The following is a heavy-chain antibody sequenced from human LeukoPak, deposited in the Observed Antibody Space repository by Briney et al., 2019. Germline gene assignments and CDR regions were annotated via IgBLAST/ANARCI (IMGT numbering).Heavy chain of an antibody. Sequence: GGSLRLSCAASGCTFSDYYMSWIRQAPGKGLQWVSYISSSGSTIYYADSVKGRFTISRDNAKNSLYLQMNSLRAEDTAVYYCARDSLHSGYDPLYYYGMDVWGQGTTVTVSS. D-gene: IGHD5-12*01. CDR2: ISSSGSTI. J-gene: IGHJ6*02. CDR3: ARDSLHSGYDPLYYYGMDV. CDR1: GCTFSDYY. V-gene: IGHV3-11*01.